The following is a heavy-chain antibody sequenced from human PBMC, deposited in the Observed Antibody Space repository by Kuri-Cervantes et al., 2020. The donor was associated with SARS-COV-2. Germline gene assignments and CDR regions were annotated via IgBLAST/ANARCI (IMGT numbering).Heavy chain of an antibody. V-gene: IGHV3-74*01. Sequence: LTCSASGFTFSGHWIHWVRQAPGKGLVLVSRINPDGSYKNKADSVKGRFTLSRDNAKNMLFLQMNSLRAEDTAVYYCVRDGDHWNFDYWGQGTLVTVSS. D-gene: IGHD1-1*01. CDR3: VRDGDHWNFDY. CDR1: GFTFSGHW. J-gene: IGHJ4*02. CDR2: INPDGSYK.